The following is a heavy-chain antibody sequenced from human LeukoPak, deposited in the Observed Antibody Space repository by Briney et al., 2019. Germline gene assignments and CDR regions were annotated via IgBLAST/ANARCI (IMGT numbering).Heavy chain of an antibody. Sequence: ASVKVSCKASGYTFTSYGISWVRQAPGQGLEWMGWISAYNGNTNYAQKLQGRVTMTTDTSTSTAYMELRSLRSDDTAVYYCAGVVRRSAATDYFDYWGQGTLVTVSS. V-gene: IGHV1-18*01. CDR3: AGVVRRSAATDYFDY. CDR2: ISAYNGNT. D-gene: IGHD6-25*01. J-gene: IGHJ4*02. CDR1: GYTFTSYG.